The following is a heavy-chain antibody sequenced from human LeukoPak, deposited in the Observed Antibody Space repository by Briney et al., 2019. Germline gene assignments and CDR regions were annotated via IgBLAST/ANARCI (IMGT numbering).Heavy chain of an antibody. Sequence: TGGSLRLSCAASGFTFSNYWMHWVRQAPGKGLVWVSRIHSDGSATYYADSVKGRFTISRDNSRNTLYLQMNSLRAEDTALYYCARGVTTADYWGQGTLVTVSS. J-gene: IGHJ4*02. CDR2: IHSDGSAT. D-gene: IGHD4-17*01. CDR3: ARGVTTADY. CDR1: GFTFSNYW. V-gene: IGHV3-74*01.